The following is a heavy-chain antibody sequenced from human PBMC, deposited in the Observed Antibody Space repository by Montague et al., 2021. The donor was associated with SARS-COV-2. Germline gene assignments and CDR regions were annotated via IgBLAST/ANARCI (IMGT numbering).Heavy chain of an antibody. V-gene: IGHV4-59*08. CDR3: ARLGGSGSYLAFDY. J-gene: IGHJ4*02. Sequence: SETLSLTCTVSNGSISGHYWTWIRQSPGRGLEWLAYIHYRGTTDYNPSLKSRLTLSVDTSKNQFSLTPTSLTAADTAIYYCARLGGSGSYLAFDYWGQGTLVTVSS. CDR1: NGSISGHY. D-gene: IGHD3-10*01. CDR2: IHYRGTT.